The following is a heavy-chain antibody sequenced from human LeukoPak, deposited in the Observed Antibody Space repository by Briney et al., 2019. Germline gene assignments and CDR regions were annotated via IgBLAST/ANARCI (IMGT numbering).Heavy chain of an antibody. CDR2: IYYSGST. Sequence: SETLSLTCTVSGGSISISGYYWGWIRQPPGKGLEWIASIYYSGSTYYNPSLKSRVTISVATSKNQLSLTTSSLTAADTAVYYCARHEYSGSYYGLSWFDPWGQGTLVTVSS. CDR3: ARHEYSGSYYGLSWFDP. J-gene: IGHJ5*02. V-gene: IGHV4-39*01. D-gene: IGHD1-26*01. CDR1: GGSISISGYY.